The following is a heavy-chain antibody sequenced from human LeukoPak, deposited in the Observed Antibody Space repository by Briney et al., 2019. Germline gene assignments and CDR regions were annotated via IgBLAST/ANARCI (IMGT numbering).Heavy chain of an antibody. J-gene: IGHJ2*01. CDR2: VNDIGSA. D-gene: IGHD3-9*01. CDR1: DDSFSGYY. Sequence: SETLSLTCAVSDDSFSGYYWSWIRQSPGKALEYIGEVNDIGSANYSPSLESRLIMSTDTSKNQATLKLTSVTAADTGVYYCARVAMTGYYDHWYFDLWGRGIPVSVSS. V-gene: IGHV4-34*01. CDR3: ARVAMTGYYDHWYFDL.